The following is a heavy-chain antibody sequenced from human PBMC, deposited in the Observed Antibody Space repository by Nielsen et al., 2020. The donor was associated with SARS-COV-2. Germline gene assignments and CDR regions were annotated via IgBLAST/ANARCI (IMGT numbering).Heavy chain of an antibody. V-gene: IGHV4-39*07. D-gene: IGHD2-15*01. CDR2: IYYSGST. J-gene: IGHJ4*02. CDR3: ARQTVYCSGGSCYSESLSFDY. Sequence: RQAPGKGLEWIGSIYYSGSTYYNPSLKSRVTISVDTSKNQFSLKLSSVTAADTAVYYCARQTVYCSGGSCYSESLSFDYWGQGTLVTSPQ.